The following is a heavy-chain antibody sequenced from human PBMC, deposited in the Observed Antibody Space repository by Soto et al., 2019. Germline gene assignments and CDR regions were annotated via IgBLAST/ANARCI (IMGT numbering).Heavy chain of an antibody. D-gene: IGHD3-22*01. V-gene: IGHV3-23*01. Sequence: GGSLRLSCAASGFTFSRYAMSWVRQAPGKGLEWVSAISGSGGSTYYADSVKGRFTISRDNSKNTLYLQMNRLRAEDTAVYYCVAPNTPNSSGYPHDAFDIWGQGTMVTVSS. CDR1: GFTFSRYA. CDR3: VAPNTPNSSGYPHDAFDI. CDR2: ISGSGGST. J-gene: IGHJ3*02.